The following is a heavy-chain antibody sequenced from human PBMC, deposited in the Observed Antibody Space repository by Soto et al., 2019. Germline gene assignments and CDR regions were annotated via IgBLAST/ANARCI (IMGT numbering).Heavy chain of an antibody. J-gene: IGHJ4*02. V-gene: IGHV3-30-3*01. Sequence: PGGSLRLSCAASGFTFSSYAMHWVRQAPGKGLEWVAVISYDGSNKYYADSVKGRFTISRDNSKNTLYLQMNSLRAEDTAVYYCARAYYTWTQLAGYYFDYWGQGTLVTVSS. CDR1: GFTFSSYA. CDR2: ISYDGSNK. D-gene: IGHD1-1*01. CDR3: ARAYYTWTQLAGYYFDY.